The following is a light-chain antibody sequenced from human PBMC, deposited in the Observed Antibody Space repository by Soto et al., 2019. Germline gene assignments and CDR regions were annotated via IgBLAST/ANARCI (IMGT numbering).Light chain of an antibody. CDR2: AAF. J-gene: IGKJ2*01. Sequence: AIQMTQSPSSLSASVGDRVTITCRASQDIRDDLGWYQQKPGKAPKLLIYAAFSLQSGVPSRFSGSGSGTEFTLTSSSLQPEDFATYYCLQDHNFPHTFGQGTKLEIK. CDR3: LQDHNFPHT. CDR1: QDIRDD. V-gene: IGKV1-6*01.